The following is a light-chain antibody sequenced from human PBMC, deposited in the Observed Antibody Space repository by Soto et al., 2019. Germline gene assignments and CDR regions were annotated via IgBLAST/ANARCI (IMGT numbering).Light chain of an antibody. Sequence: EIVLTQSPGTLSLSPGERATLSCRASQSVDSRYLAWYQQKPGQAPRLLIYAVSSRATGIPDRFSGSGSGTDFKLTISRLEPEDVAEYYCQQYGNSPRYSFGQGTKLELK. CDR3: QQYGNSPRYS. J-gene: IGKJ2*03. CDR1: QSVDSRY. CDR2: AVS. V-gene: IGKV3-20*01.